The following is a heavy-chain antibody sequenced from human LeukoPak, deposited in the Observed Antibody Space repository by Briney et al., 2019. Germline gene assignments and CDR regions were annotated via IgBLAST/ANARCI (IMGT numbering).Heavy chain of an antibody. Sequence: ASVKVSCKASGYTFTSYYMHWVRQAPGQGLEWMGWINPNSGGTNYAQKFQGRVTMTRDTSISTAYMELSRLRSDDTAVYYCARSKGGRNYFDYWGQGTLVTVSS. J-gene: IGHJ4*02. CDR2: INPNSGGT. V-gene: IGHV1-2*02. D-gene: IGHD3-16*01. CDR3: ARSKGGRNYFDY. CDR1: GYTFTSYY.